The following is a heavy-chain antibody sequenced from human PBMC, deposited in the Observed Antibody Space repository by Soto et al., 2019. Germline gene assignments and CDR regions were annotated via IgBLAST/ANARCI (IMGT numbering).Heavy chain of an antibody. Sequence: EVQLVESGGGLVKPGGSLRLSCAASGFTFSSYSMNWVRQAPGKGLEWVSSISSSSSYIYYADSVKGRFTISRDHAKNSLYLQMNSLRAEDTAVYYCARRAKDYDFWSGPEPSYYYYMDVWGKGTTVTVSS. CDR1: GFTFSSYS. CDR3: ARRAKDYDFWSGPEPSYYYYMDV. V-gene: IGHV3-21*01. CDR2: ISSSSSYI. J-gene: IGHJ6*03. D-gene: IGHD3-3*01.